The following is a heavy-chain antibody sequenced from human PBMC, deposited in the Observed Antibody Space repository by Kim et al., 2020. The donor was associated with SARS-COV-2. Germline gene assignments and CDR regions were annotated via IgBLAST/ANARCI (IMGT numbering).Heavy chain of an antibody. J-gene: IGHJ4*02. CDR3: TRDNPTVADFDS. D-gene: IGHD4-17*01. Sequence: YADSVEGRFSIVRANAKNSLFLHMNSLRAEDTAVYYCTRDNPTVADFDSWGQGTLVTVSS. V-gene: IGHV3-48*03.